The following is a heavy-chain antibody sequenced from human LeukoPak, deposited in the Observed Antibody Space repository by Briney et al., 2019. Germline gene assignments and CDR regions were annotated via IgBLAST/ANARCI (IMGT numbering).Heavy chain of an antibody. CDR1: GYTFTSYD. Sequence: ASVKVSCKASGYTFTSYDINWVRQATGQGLEWMGWMNPNSGNTGYAQKFQGRVTITADESTSTAYMELSSLRSEDTAVYYCARDSSTKYCSSTSCYNYYMDVWGKGTTVTVSS. CDR3: ARDSSTKYCSSTSCYNYYMDV. D-gene: IGHD2-2*02. V-gene: IGHV1-8*01. J-gene: IGHJ6*03. CDR2: MNPNSGNT.